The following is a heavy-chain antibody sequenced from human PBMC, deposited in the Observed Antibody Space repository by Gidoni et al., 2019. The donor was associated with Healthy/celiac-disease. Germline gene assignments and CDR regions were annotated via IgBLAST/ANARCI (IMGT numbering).Heavy chain of an antibody. CDR3: ASQDAVATIDY. V-gene: IGHV4-59*08. J-gene: IGHJ4*02. CDR1: GGSISSYY. D-gene: IGHD5-12*01. Sequence: QVQLQESGPGLVKPSETLSLTCTVSGGSISSYYWSWIRQPPGKGLEWIGYIYYSGSTNYNPSLKSRVTISVDTSKNQFSLKLSSVTAADTAVYYCASQDAVATIDYWGQGTLVTVSS. CDR2: IYYSGST.